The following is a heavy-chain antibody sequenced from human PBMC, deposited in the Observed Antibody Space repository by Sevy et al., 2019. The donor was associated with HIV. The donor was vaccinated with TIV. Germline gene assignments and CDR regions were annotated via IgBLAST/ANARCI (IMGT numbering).Heavy chain of an antibody. CDR1: GFTFDNYA. D-gene: IGHD6-19*01. Sequence: GGSLRLSCAASGFTFDNYAMTWVRQTPGKGLEWVSTLDNSGDSTYNADSVKGRFTISRDNSKNTLYLQMDSLRAEDTAIYYCAKAGGGWNYFDYSGQGTLVTVS. CDR3: AKAGGGWNYFDY. V-gene: IGHV3-23*01. CDR2: LDNSGDST. J-gene: IGHJ4*02.